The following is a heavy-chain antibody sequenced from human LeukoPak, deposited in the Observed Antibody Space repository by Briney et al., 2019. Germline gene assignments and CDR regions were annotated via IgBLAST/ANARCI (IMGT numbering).Heavy chain of an antibody. Sequence: SETLSLTCTVSGGPISSYYWSWIRQPPGKGLEWIGYIHNNGRTNYNYSLKSRVIMSLDTSKNQFSLNLSSVTAADTAVYYCARHDYYYDSSSYHAAFDIWGQGTMVTVS. D-gene: IGHD3-22*01. V-gene: IGHV4-59*08. CDR2: IHNNGRT. J-gene: IGHJ3*02. CDR3: ARHDYYYDSSSYHAAFDI. CDR1: GGPISSYY.